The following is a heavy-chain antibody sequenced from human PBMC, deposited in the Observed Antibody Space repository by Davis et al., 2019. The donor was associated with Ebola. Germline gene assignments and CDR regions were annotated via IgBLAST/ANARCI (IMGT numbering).Heavy chain of an antibody. CDR3: AKENRFLEWLQYYFDY. J-gene: IGHJ4*02. CDR2: ISSSSSYI. CDR1: GFTFSSYS. Sequence: PGGSLRLSCAASGFTFSSYSMNWVRQAPGKGLEWVSSISSSSSYIYYADSVKGRFTISRDNAKNSLYLQMNSLRAEDTAVYYCAKENRFLEWLQYYFDYWGQGTLVTVSS. D-gene: IGHD3-3*01. V-gene: IGHV3-21*04.